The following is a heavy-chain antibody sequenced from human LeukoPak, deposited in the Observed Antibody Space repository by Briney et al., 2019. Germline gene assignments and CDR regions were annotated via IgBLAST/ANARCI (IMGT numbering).Heavy chain of an antibody. CDR1: GGSISSGGYY. V-gene: IGHV4-31*03. CDR3: ARDPSVTRSLDY. J-gene: IGHJ4*02. Sequence: PSETLSLTCTVSGGSISSGGYYWSWIRQHPGKGLEWNGYIYYSGSTYYNPSLKSRVTISVDTSKNQFSLKLSSVTAADTAVYYCARDPSVTRSLDYWGQGTLVTVSS. CDR2: IYYSGST. D-gene: IGHD4-17*01.